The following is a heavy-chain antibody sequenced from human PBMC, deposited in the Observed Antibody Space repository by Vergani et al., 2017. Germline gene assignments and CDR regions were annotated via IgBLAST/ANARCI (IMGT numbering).Heavy chain of an antibody. J-gene: IGHJ4*02. CDR1: GFTFSSYG. CDR3: ARXADTADSSGYYYDLYFDY. CDR2: IWSDGSNK. D-gene: IGHD3-22*01. V-gene: IGHV3-33*01. Sequence: QVQLVESGGGVVQPGRSLRLSCAASGFTFSSYGMHWVRQAPGKGLEWVAVIWSDGSNKYYADSVKGRFTISRDNSKNTLYLQMNSLRAEDTAVYYCARXADTADSSGYYYDLYFDYWGQGTLVTVSS.